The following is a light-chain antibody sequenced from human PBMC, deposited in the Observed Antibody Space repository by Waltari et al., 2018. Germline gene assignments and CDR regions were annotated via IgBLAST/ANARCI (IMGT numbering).Light chain of an antibody. V-gene: IGKV3-20*01. J-gene: IGKJ1*01. CDR1: QSVSRY. CDR3: QNHERLPAM. CDR2: GTS. Sequence: EIVLTPSPGTLSLSPGDSATLSCRASQSVSRYFAWYQQRPGQAPRLLIYGTSSRATGIPDRFSGSGSGTDFSLTISRLEPEDFAVYYCQNHERLPAMFGQGTKVEIK.